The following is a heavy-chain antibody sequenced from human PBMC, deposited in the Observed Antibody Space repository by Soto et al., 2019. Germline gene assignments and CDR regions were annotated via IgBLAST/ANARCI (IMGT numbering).Heavy chain of an antibody. CDR2: ISYDGTSN. CDR1: GFTFGHYA. D-gene: IGHD3-10*01. Sequence: GGSLRLSCAASGFTFGHYAMRWVRQAPGKGLEWMSFISYDGTSNNDADSVKGRFTISRDNSKNTLYLQMNSLRPEDTAVYYCARDSMGFDYWGQGTLVTVSS. V-gene: IGHV3-30-3*01. CDR3: ARDSMGFDY. J-gene: IGHJ4*02.